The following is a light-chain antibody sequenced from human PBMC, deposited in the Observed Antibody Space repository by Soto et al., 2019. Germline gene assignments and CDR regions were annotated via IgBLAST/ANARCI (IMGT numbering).Light chain of an antibody. CDR3: HHHGRSPPFT. CDR2: GAS. CDR1: QTVSSSY. Sequence: EVVLTQSPGTLSLSPGERVTLSCGASQTVSSSYFAWYQQKPGQAPRLLIYGASNRATGIPDRFGGSGSGSDFTLTINICEPEDFSVYDCHHHGRSPPFTFGQGTKLEI. V-gene: IGKV3-20*01. J-gene: IGKJ2*01.